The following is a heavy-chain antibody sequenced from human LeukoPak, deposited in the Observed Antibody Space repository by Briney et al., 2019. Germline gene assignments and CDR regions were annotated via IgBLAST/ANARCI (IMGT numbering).Heavy chain of an antibody. Sequence: GGSLRLSCAASGFTFSTFGMHWVRQAPGKGLEWVAVVSYDGSNKYYGDSVKGRFTISRDNSKNTLYLQMNSLRAEDTALYYCARDTSGYYDYWGQGALVTVSS. V-gene: IGHV3-30*03. J-gene: IGHJ4*02. CDR3: ARDTSGYYDY. CDR1: GFTFSTFG. D-gene: IGHD2-15*01. CDR2: VSYDGSNK.